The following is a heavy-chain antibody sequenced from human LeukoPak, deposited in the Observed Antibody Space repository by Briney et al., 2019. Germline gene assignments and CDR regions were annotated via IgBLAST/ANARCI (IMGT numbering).Heavy chain of an antibody. CDR3: ARDEPNYYGSGSYDY. Sequence: GASVKVSCKASGYTFTSYGISWVRQAPGQGLEWMGWISAYNGNTNYAQKLQGRVTMTTDTSTSTAYMELRSLRSDDTAVYYCARDEPNYYGSGSYDYWGQGTLVTVSS. CDR1: GYTFTSYG. CDR2: ISAYNGNT. V-gene: IGHV1-18*01. J-gene: IGHJ4*02. D-gene: IGHD3-10*01.